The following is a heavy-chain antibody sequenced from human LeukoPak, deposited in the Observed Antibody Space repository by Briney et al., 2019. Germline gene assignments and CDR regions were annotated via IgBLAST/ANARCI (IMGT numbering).Heavy chain of an antibody. V-gene: IGHV4-59*11. CDR3: ARDLVSVTKGFDI. D-gene: IGHD4-17*01. CDR2: ISYIGST. CDR1: DDSSSSHY. J-gene: IGHJ3*02. Sequence: SVTLALSCAVSDDSSSSHYWAWLRPPPGKGLEWIGYISYIGSTNYNPSLQSRVTISIDTSKNEFSLKLTSVTAADTAVYYCARDLVSVTKGFDIWGQGTMVTVSS.